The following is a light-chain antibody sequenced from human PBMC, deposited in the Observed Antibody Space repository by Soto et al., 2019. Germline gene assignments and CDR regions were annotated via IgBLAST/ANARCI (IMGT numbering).Light chain of an antibody. CDR3: SSYTDSNTYV. Sequence: QSALSQPSSVCGSPGQSITISCTGTIGDVENYRLISWYQHHPGKVPKVVIFEATKRPSWVSARFSGSKSGNTASLTISGLQAEYEADYYCSSYTDSNTYVFGSGTKVTVL. CDR2: EAT. V-gene: IGLV2-23*01. CDR1: IGDVENYRL. J-gene: IGLJ1*01.